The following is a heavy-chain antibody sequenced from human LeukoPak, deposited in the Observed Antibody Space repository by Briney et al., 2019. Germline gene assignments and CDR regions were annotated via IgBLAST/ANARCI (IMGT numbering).Heavy chain of an antibody. CDR3: ARLGARQMLEY. V-gene: IGHV3-7*01. J-gene: IGHJ4*02. D-gene: IGHD4-17*01. CDR2: IKQDGGQI. CDR1: EFTFSSYW. Sequence: SGGSLLLSCAASEFTFSSYWMSWVRQAPGKGLERVANIKQDGGQIYYLESVKGRFTVSRDNAKNSLYLQMNSLRAEDTAVYYCARLGARQMLEYWGQGTLVTVSS.